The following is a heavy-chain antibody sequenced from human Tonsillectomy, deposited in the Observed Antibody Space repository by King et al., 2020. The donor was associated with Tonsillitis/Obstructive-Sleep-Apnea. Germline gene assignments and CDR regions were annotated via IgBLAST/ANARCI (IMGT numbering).Heavy chain of an antibody. CDR1: GYTFTDYY. CDR3: ARSAEQWLAHYYMDV. CDR2: INPNSGGT. D-gene: IGHD6-19*01. V-gene: IGHV1-2*06. J-gene: IGHJ6*03. Sequence: VQLVQSGAEVKKPGASVKVSCKASGYTFTDYYMHWVRQAPGQGLEWMGRINPNSGGTNYAQKFQGRVTMTRDTSISTAYMELSSLRSDDTAVYYCARSAEQWLAHYYMDVWGKGTTVTVSS.